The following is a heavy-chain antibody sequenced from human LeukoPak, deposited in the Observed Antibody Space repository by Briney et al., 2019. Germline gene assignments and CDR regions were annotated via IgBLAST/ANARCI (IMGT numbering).Heavy chain of an antibody. Sequence: TGGSLRLSCAASGFTFSGSPMHWVRQASGKGLEWVGRIRSKANSYATAYAASVKGRFTISRDDSKKTAYLQMNSLKTEDTAVYYCARQKGDSSSGVFDPWGQGTLVTASS. CDR2: IRSKANSYAT. J-gene: IGHJ5*02. V-gene: IGHV3-73*01. D-gene: IGHD6-6*01. CDR1: GFTFSGSP. CDR3: ARQKGDSSSGVFDP.